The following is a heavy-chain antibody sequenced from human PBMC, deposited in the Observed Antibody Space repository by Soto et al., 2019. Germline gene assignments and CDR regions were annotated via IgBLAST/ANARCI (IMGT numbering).Heavy chain of an antibody. CDR1: GYTFSSYY. V-gene: IGHV1-46*01. Sequence: GASVKVSCKASGYTFSSYYMHWVRQAPGQGLEWMGIINPSGGSTSYAQKFQGRVTMTRDTSTSTVYMELSSLRSEDTAVYYCASPYCSGGSCHGTYFQHWGQGTLVTVSS. CDR3: ASPYCSGGSCHGTYFQH. CDR2: INPSGGST. J-gene: IGHJ1*01. D-gene: IGHD2-15*01.